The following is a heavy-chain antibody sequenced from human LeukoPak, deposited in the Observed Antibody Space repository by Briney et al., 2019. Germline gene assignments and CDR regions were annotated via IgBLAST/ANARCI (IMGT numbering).Heavy chain of an antibody. V-gene: IGHV3-23*01. CDR2: ISGSGAST. CDR1: GFTFSDYA. Sequence: GGSLRLSCTVSGFTFSDYAMHWLRQAPGKGLEWISGISGSGASTYYADSVKGRFTISRDDSRNTLYLQMNSLRGDDTAVYYCAKDVGKWESLHFFDYWGQGTLVTVSS. D-gene: IGHD1-26*01. J-gene: IGHJ4*02. CDR3: AKDVGKWESLHFFDY.